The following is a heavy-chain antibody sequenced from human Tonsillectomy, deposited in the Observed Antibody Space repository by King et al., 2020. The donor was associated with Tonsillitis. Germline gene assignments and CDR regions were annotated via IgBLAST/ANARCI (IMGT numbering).Heavy chain of an antibody. D-gene: IGHD1-26*01. CDR2: ISDDGTNK. J-gene: IGHJ3*02. Sequence: VQLVESGGGVVQPGRSLRLSCATSGFTFSSYGMHWVRQAPGKGLAWVAVISDDGTNKFYADSVKGRFTISRDNSENTLYLQINSLRAEDTALYYCAGDWVATNPLDVFDIWGQGTLVTVSS. CDR1: GFTFSSYG. V-gene: IGHV3-33*05. CDR3: AGDWVATNPLDVFDI.